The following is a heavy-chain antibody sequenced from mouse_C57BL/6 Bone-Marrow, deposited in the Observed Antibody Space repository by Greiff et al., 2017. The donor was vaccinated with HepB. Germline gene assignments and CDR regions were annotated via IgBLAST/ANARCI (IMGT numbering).Heavy chain of an antibody. CDR2: IYPGSGST. CDR3: ARSGVTTVVANYAMDY. CDR1: GYTFTSYW. V-gene: IGHV1-55*01. D-gene: IGHD1-1*01. Sequence: QVQLQQPGAELVKPGASVKMSCKASGYTFTSYWITWVKQRPGQGLEWIGDIYPGSGSTNYNEKFKSKATLTVDTSSSTAYMQLSSLTSEDSAVYYGARSGVTTVVANYAMDYWGQGTSVTVSS. J-gene: IGHJ4*01.